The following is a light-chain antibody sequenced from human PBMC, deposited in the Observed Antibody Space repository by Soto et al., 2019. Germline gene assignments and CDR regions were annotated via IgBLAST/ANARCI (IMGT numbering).Light chain of an antibody. CDR1: QSVLYSSNNKNY. CDR3: QQYYSTPLA. V-gene: IGKV4-1*01. CDR2: WAS. J-gene: IGKJ1*01. Sequence: DIVMTQSPDSLAVSLGERATINCKSSQSVLYSSNNKNYLAWYQQKPGQPPKLLIYWASTRESGVPDRFSCSGSGTDFTLTISSLQAEDVAVYYCQQYYSTPLALGQGTKVEIK.